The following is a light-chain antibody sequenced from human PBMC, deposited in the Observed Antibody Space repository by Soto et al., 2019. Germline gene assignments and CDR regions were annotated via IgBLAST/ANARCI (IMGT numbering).Light chain of an antibody. CDR3: QQGNSFPRT. CDR1: QGIGTW. Sequence: DIQMTQSPSSVSASVGDRVTIGCRASQGIGTWLAWYQQKPGKAPNLLIYGASFLQSGVPSRFSGSGSGTDFTLTISNLQPEDFATYYCQQGNSFPRTFGQGTKVDSK. CDR2: GAS. J-gene: IGKJ1*01. V-gene: IGKV1-12*01.